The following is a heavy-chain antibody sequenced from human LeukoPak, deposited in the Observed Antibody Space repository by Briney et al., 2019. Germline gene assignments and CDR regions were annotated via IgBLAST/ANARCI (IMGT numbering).Heavy chain of an antibody. J-gene: IGHJ4*02. CDR1: GFTFSSYG. Sequence: AGGSLRLSCPASGFTFSSYGMHWVRQAPGKGLEWVAFIRYDGSNAYYADSVKGRFTISRDNSKNTLYLQMNSLRAGDTAVYYCAKDLRGYSYDYYFDYWGQGTLVTVSS. CDR2: IRYDGSNA. D-gene: IGHD5-18*01. V-gene: IGHV3-30*02. CDR3: AKDLRGYSYDYYFDY.